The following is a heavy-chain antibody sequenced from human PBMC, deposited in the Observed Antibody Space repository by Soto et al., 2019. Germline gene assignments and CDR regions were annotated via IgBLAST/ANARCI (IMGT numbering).Heavy chain of an antibody. CDR1: GFSLSTSGEG. J-gene: IGHJ4*02. Sequence: QITLKVSGPPLVKPTQTLTLTCTFSGFSLSTSGEGVGWIRQPPGKALEWLALIYWDDDKRYSTSLKSRVTSTTDTYKNHVVLTMTNLHPMDTATYYCAHRRGEAAAGMSTFDYWGQGALVTVSS. CDR3: AHRRGEAAAGMSTFDY. V-gene: IGHV2-5*02. CDR2: IYWDDDK. D-gene: IGHD6-13*01.